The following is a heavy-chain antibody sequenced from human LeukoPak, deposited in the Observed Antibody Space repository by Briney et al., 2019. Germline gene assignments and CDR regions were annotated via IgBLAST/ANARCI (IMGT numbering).Heavy chain of an antibody. CDR2: VSGSGQTT. CDR1: GFTFGSSA. Sequence: SGGSLRLSCSASGFTFGSSAMSWVRQAPGKGLEWVSTVSGSGQTTYYADSVKGRFTISRDNSNNTLYLQMNSLRAEDTAVYYCAKLTTSWGQGTLVTVSS. CDR3: AKLTTS. D-gene: IGHD4-11*01. J-gene: IGHJ4*02. V-gene: IGHV3-23*01.